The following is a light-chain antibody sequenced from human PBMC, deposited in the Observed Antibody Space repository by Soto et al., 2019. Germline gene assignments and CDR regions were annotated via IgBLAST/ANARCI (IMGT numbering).Light chain of an antibody. Sequence: EIVLTQSPGTLSLSPGERATLSCRASQSISSNSLAWYQQKPGQAPGLLIYGASSRATGIPDRFSGSGSGTDFTLTISRLEPEDFAVYYCQQYVSSPRTFGQGTKLEIK. CDR2: GAS. CDR1: QSISSNS. CDR3: QQYVSSPRT. J-gene: IGKJ2*01. V-gene: IGKV3-20*01.